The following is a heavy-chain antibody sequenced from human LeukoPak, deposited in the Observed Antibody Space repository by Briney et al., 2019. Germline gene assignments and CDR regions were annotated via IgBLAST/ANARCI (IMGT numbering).Heavy chain of an antibody. CDR3: AKNSGDYTYYYYYFMDV. V-gene: IGHV3-30*02. CDR2: IRYDGNNE. CDR1: GFTFKNYG. Sequence: PGGSLTLSCVASGFTFKNYGMHWVRQTPDKGLEWVTSIRYDGNNENYADSVRGRFTISRDNSRNTLYLQMNSLRPEDTAVYYCAKNSGDYTYYYYYFMDVWGKGTTVTISS. J-gene: IGHJ6*03. D-gene: IGHD2-21*02.